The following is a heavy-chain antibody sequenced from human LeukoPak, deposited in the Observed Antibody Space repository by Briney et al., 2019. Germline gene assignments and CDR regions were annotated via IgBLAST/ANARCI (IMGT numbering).Heavy chain of an antibody. CDR1: GGSFSGYY. V-gene: IGHV4-34*01. CDR3: ARGRAAGYYYYYYMDV. D-gene: IGHD6-13*01. J-gene: IGHJ6*03. CDR2: INHSGST. Sequence: SETLSLTCAVYGGSFSGYYWSWIRQPPGKGLEWIGEINHSGSTNYNPSLKSRVTISVDTSRNQFSLKLSSVTAADTAVYYCARGRAAGYYYYYYMDVWGKGTTVTVSS.